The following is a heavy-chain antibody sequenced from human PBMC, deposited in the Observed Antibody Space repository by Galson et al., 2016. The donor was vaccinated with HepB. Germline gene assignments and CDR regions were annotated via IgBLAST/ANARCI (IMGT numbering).Heavy chain of an antibody. J-gene: IGHJ4*02. CDR3: ARGLDY. V-gene: IGHV1-69*08. Sequence: SVKVSCKESGGTFNTHIITWVRQAPGQGLEWMGRITPIFGTANYAKRFQGRVTITADKSTSTAYMELSDLTSQDTAVYYCARGLDYWGQGTLVTVSS. CDR1: GGTFNTHI. CDR2: ITPIFGTA.